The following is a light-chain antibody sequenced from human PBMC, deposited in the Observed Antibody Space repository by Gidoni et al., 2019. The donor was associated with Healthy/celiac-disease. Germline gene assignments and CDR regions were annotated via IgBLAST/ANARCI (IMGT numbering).Light chain of an antibody. CDR3: QQYNSYSVT. J-gene: IGKJ5*01. Sequence: DIQMTQSPSTLSASVGDRVTITCRASQSIRSWLAWYQQKPGKAPKLLIYDASSLESGVPSRFSGSGSGTEFTPTISSLQPDDFATYYCQQYNSYSVTFGQGTRLEIK. V-gene: IGKV1-5*01. CDR1: QSIRSW. CDR2: DAS.